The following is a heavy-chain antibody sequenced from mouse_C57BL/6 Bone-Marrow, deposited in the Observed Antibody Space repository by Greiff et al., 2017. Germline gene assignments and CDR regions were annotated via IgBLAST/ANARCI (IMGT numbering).Heavy chain of an antibody. CDR2: ISSGSSTI. Sequence: EVQVVESGGGLVKPGGSLKLSCAASGFTFSDYGMHWVRQAPEKGLEWVAYISSGSSTIYYADTVKGRFTISRDNAKNTLFLQMTSLRSEDTAMYYCARQDYPYAMDYWGQGTSVTVSS. D-gene: IGHD5-5*01. J-gene: IGHJ4*01. V-gene: IGHV5-17*01. CDR1: GFTFSDYG. CDR3: ARQDYPYAMDY.